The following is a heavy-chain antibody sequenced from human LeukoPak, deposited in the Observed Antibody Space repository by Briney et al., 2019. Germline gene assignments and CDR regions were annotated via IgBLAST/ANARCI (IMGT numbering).Heavy chain of an antibody. Sequence: GGSLRLSCAASGFTFRSYDMHWVRQATGKGLEWVSGMGTAGEIYYPGSVKGRFTISRENAKNSLYLQMNSLRAGDTAVYYCARAAYSSTWYSRYFDLWGRGTLVTVSS. D-gene: IGHD6-13*01. CDR3: ARAAYSSTWYSRYFDL. CDR1: GFTFRSYD. V-gene: IGHV3-13*01. J-gene: IGHJ2*01. CDR2: MGTAGEI.